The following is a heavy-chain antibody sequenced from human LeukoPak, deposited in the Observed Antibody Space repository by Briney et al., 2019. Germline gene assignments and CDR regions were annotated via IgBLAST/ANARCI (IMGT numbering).Heavy chain of an antibody. CDR2: MNPNSGNT. CDR3: ASNGYNDTAFDI. Sequence: GASVKVSCKASGYTFTSYDMNWVRQAAGQGPEWMGWMNPNSGNTGYAQKFQGRVTMTRDTSLRTAYMELTSLRDEDTAMYYCASNGYNDTAFDIWGQGTMVAVSA. CDR1: GYTFTSYD. V-gene: IGHV1-8*01. D-gene: IGHD3-16*01. J-gene: IGHJ3*02.